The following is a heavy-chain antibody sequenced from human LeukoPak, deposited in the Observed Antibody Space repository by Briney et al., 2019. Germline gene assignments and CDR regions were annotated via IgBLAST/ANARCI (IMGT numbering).Heavy chain of an antibody. CDR1: GGSIRSYF. CDR3: ARYRYDSSGYYYGD. J-gene: IGHJ4*02. V-gene: IGHV4-59*01. Sequence: SETPSPTFPVSGGSIRSYFWGWIRQPPRKGPGGIGYIYYSGSTNYNPSLKSRVTISVDTSKNQFSLKLSSVTAADTAVYYCARYRYDSSGYYYGDWGQGTLVTVSS. D-gene: IGHD3-22*01. CDR2: IYYSGST.